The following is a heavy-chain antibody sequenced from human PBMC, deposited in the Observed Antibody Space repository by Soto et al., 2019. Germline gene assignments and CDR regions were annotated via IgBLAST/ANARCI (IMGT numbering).Heavy chain of an antibody. V-gene: IGHV3-73*01. D-gene: IGHD1-7*01. Sequence: GGSLRLSCAASGFTFSGSAMHWVRQASGKGLEWVGRIRSKANSYATAYAASVKGRFTISRDDSKNTAYLQMNSLKTEDTAVYYCTRHREELPFDPWGQGTLVTVSS. CDR2: IRSKANSYAT. J-gene: IGHJ5*02. CDR3: TRHREELPFDP. CDR1: GFTFSGSA.